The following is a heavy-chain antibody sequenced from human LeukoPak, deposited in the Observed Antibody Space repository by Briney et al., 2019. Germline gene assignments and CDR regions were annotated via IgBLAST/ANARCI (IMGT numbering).Heavy chain of an antibody. J-gene: IGHJ3*02. Sequence: SETLSLTCAVYGGSFSGYYWGWHRQPPGKEREWSGEINHSGRTNSNPSLKSRATITVDTSKNQSSLKLSSVTAADTAVYYCARGFVVVVAARGTRHAFDIWGQGTMVTVSS. V-gene: IGHV4-34*01. CDR2: INHSGRT. CDR3: ARGFVVVVAARGTRHAFDI. D-gene: IGHD2-15*01. CDR1: GGSFSGYY.